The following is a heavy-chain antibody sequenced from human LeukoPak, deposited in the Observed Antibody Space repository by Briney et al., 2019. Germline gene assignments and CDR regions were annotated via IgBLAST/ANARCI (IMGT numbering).Heavy chain of an antibody. Sequence: GGSLRLSCAASGFTLSSYAMHWVRQAPGKGLEWVAVISYDGSNKYYADSVKGRFTISRDNSKNTLYLQMNSLRAEDTAVYYCATKVMLDYWGQGTLVTVSS. J-gene: IGHJ4*02. CDR2: ISYDGSNK. CDR1: GFTLSSYA. V-gene: IGHV3-30-3*01. CDR3: ATKVMLDY. D-gene: IGHD2-21*01.